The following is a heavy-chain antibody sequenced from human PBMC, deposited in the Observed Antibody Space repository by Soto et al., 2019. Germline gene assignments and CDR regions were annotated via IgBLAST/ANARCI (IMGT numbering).Heavy chain of an antibody. CDR3: ARDIWRRGCSSSRCATLDL. Sequence: QVQLVESGGGVVQPGRSLRLSCAVSGITFSSYGMHWVRQAPGKGLEWVAIIWYDGSKEYYADSVKGRFTISRDNSRNTMYLQMDSLRAEDTALYYCARDIWRRGCSSSRCATLDLWRQGTLVTVPS. CDR2: IWYDGSKE. CDR1: GITFSSYG. D-gene: IGHD2-2*01. V-gene: IGHV3-33*01. J-gene: IGHJ4*02.